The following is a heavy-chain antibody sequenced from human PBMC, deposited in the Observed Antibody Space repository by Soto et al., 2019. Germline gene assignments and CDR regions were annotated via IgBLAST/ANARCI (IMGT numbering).Heavy chain of an antibody. V-gene: IGHV1-8*01. Sequence: QVQLVQSGAEVKKPGASVKVSCKASGYTFTSYDINWVRQATGQGLEWMGWMNPNSGNTGYAQKFQGRVTMTRNTAISAAYMEVSSLRCEDAAVYYGASEQVGWFDAWGQGTLVTVSS. CDR2: MNPNSGNT. CDR3: ASEQVGWFDA. J-gene: IGHJ5*02. D-gene: IGHD6-6*01. CDR1: GYTFTSYD.